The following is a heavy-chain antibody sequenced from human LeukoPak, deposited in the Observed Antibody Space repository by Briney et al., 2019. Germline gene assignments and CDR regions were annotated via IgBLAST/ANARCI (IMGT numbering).Heavy chain of an antibody. CDR2: FYHSGST. CDR3: ARGRGEQLAEDYNFDY. Sequence: PSETLSLTCTVSGYSISSGYYWGWIRQPPGKGLEWIGSFYHSGSTYYNPSLKSRVTISVDTSKNQFSLKLSSVTAADTAVYYCARGRGEQLAEDYNFDYWGQGTLVTVAS. D-gene: IGHD6-13*01. V-gene: IGHV4-38-2*02. CDR1: GYSISSGYY. J-gene: IGHJ4*02.